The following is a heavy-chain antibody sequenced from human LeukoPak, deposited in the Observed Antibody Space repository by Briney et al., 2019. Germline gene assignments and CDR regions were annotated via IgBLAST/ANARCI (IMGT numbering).Heavy chain of an antibody. CDR1: GFTFSSYS. CDR2: ISSSSSYI. J-gene: IGHJ4*02. Sequence: GGSLRLSCAASGFTFSSYSMNWVRQAPGKGLEWVSSISSSSSYIYYADSVKGRFTISRDNAKNSLYLQMNSLRAEDTAVYYCAREYGSGTPLDYWGQGTLVTVSS. CDR3: AREYGSGTPLDY. V-gene: IGHV3-21*01. D-gene: IGHD3-10*01.